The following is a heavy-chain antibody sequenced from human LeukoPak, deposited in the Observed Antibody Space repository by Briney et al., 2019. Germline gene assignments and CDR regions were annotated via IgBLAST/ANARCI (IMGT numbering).Heavy chain of an antibody. CDR3: ARGSGSNAWGNDY. CDR2: ISAYNYNI. Sequence: ASVTVSCKASGGTFSSYAISWVRQAPGQGLEWMGWISAYNYNIKYAQKFQDRVTMTADTSTSIAYMELRSLRSDDTAVYYCARGSGSNAWGNDYWGQGTLVTVSS. CDR1: GGTFSSYA. D-gene: IGHD7-27*01. V-gene: IGHV1-18*01. J-gene: IGHJ4*02.